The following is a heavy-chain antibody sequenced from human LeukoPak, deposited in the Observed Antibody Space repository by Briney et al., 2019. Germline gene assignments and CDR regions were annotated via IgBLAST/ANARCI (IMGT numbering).Heavy chain of an antibody. D-gene: IGHD3-22*01. Sequence: GGSLRLSCAASGFTFSSYWMSWVRQAPGKGLEWVANIKQDGSEKYYVDSVKGRFTISRDNAKNSLYLQMNSLRAEDTAVYYCARGVLRITMIVVVPHFDYWGQGALVTVSS. J-gene: IGHJ4*02. V-gene: IGHV3-7*01. CDR1: GFTFSSYW. CDR2: IKQDGSEK. CDR3: ARGVLRITMIVVVPHFDY.